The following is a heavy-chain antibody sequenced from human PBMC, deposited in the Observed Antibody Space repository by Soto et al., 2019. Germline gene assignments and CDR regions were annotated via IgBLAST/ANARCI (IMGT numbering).Heavy chain of an antibody. Sequence: QVQLVQSGAEVKKPGASVKVSCKVSGYTLTEFSMHWVRQAPGKGLEWMGGFDPEDGETIYAQKFQGRVTMTEDTSTDTAYMELSSLRFEDTAVYYRATALYYYYGMDVWGQGTTVTVSS. J-gene: IGHJ6*02. CDR2: FDPEDGET. CDR1: GYTLTEFS. CDR3: ATALYYYYGMDV. V-gene: IGHV1-24*01.